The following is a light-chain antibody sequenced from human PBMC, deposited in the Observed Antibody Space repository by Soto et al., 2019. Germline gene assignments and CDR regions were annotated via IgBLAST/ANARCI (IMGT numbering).Light chain of an antibody. CDR2: EVS. CDR3: SSYTSSSTYV. V-gene: IGLV2-14*01. J-gene: IGLJ1*01. Sequence: QSALTQPASVSGSPGQSITISCTGTSSDVGGYDYGSWYQQHPGKAPKLMIYEVSNRPSGVSNRFSGSKSGSTASLTISGLQAEDEADYYCSSYTSSSTYVFGTGTKLTVL. CDR1: SSDVGGYDY.